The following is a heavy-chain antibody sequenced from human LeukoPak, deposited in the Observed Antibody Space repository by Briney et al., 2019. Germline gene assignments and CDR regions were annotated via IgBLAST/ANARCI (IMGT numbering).Heavy chain of an antibody. Sequence: PSETLSLTCTVSGGSISSSRYFWGWIRQPPGKGLEWIGSIYYSGSTYYNPSLKSRITISVDTSKNQFSLKLSSVTAADTAVYYCARTTTIFGVYYIAMDYWGQGTLVTVSS. CDR3: ARTTTIFGVYYIAMDY. J-gene: IGHJ4*02. CDR2: IYYSGST. CDR1: GGSISSSRYF. V-gene: IGHV4-39*07. D-gene: IGHD3-3*01.